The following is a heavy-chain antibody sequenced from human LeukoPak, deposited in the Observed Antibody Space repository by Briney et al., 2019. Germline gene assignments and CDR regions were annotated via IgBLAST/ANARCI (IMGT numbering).Heavy chain of an antibody. Sequence: SETLSLTCTVSGGSISSGGYYWSWIRQHPGKGLEWIGYIYYSGSTYYNPSLKSRVTISVDTSKNQFSLKLSSVTAADTAVYYCARGSYSSYTFDYWGQGTLVTVSS. CDR1: GGSISSGGYY. CDR2: IYYSGST. J-gene: IGHJ4*02. CDR3: ARGSYSSYTFDY. V-gene: IGHV4-31*03. D-gene: IGHD6-6*01.